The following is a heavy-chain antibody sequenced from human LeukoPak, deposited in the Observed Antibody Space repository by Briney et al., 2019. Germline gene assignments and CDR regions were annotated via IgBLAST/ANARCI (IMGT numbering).Heavy chain of an antibody. CDR1: GFTITGYY. J-gene: IGHJ3*01. CDR3: ARKRGEGVVSSAFDL. CDR2: INANNDGA. V-gene: IGHV1-2*02. Sequence: ASVKVSCKASGFTITGYYMHWVRQAPGQGLEWMGWINANNDGAVYSQKFQGRVTMTRDTSINTAYMELYRLKSEDTAVYYCARKRGEGVVSSAFDLWGQGTMVTVSS. D-gene: IGHD3-10*01.